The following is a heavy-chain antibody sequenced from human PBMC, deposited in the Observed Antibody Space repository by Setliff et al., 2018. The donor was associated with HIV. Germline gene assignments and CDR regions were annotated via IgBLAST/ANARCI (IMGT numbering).Heavy chain of an antibody. J-gene: IGHJ4*02. CDR2: IYYSGST. CDR3: AVYDRDIAAAPGYFDY. Sequence: PSETLSLTCTVSGRSISSSTYYWGWIRQPPGKGLEWIGSIYYSGSTYYNPSLKSRVTISVDTSKNQFSLKLSSVTAADTAVYYCAVYDRDIAAAPGYFDYWGQGTLVTVSS. V-gene: IGHV4-39*01. D-gene: IGHD6-13*01. CDR1: GRSISSSTYY.